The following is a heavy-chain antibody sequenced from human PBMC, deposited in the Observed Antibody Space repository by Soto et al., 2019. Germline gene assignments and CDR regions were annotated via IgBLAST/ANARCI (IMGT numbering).Heavy chain of an antibody. CDR2: VYYSGST. D-gene: IGHD2-21*02. V-gene: IGHV4-39*01. CDR1: GGSIGSRSYY. J-gene: IGHJ4*02. Sequence: SETLCLTCNVSGGSIGSRSYYWGWIRQPPGKGLEWIGSVYYSGSTYYNPSLKSRVTISVDTSKNQFSLKLSSVTAADTAVYFCARQQSMVVTQVYFDIWGQGTLVTVSS. CDR3: ARQQSMVVTQVYFDI.